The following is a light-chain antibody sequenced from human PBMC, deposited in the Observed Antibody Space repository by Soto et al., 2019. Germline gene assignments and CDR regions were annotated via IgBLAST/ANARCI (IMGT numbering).Light chain of an antibody. CDR1: QGISSY. V-gene: IGKV1-39*01. CDR2: AAS. J-gene: IGKJ1*01. Sequence: DIQMTQSPSSLSASVGDRVTITCRASQGISSYLSWYQQKPGKAPKLLIYAASYLQSGVPSRFSGSGSGTDFTLTISSLQPEDFATYYCQQSYSLPAFGLGTKVDIK. CDR3: QQSYSLPA.